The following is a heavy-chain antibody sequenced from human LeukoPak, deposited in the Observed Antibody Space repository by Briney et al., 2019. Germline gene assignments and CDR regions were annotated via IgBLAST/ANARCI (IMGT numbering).Heavy chain of an antibody. CDR1: GGSVTSGNYY. V-gene: IGHV4-61*02. D-gene: IGHD3-3*01. J-gene: IGHJ1*01. CDR2: IYTNGGA. Sequence: PSETLSLTCTVSGGSVTSGNYYWNWIRQPAGKGLEWIGRIYTNGGANYNPSLKSRVTMSVDTSKNQFSLKLSSVTAADTAVYYCARDESVGYDFWSGYYTLEYFQHWGQGTLVTVSS. CDR3: ARDESVGYDFWSGYYTLEYFQH.